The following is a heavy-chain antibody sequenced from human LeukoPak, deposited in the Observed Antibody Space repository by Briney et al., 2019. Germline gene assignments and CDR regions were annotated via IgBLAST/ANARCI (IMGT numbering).Heavy chain of an antibody. CDR3: ARAQPGGGYFDY. D-gene: IGHD3-16*01. V-gene: IGHV4-59*01. J-gene: IGHJ4*02. Sequence: PSETLSLTCTVSGGSISSYYWSWIRQPPGKGLEWIGYIYYSGSTNYNPSLKSRVTISVDTSKNQFSLELSSVTAADTAVYYCARAQPGGGYFDYWGQGTLVTVSS. CDR2: IYYSGST. CDR1: GGSISSYY.